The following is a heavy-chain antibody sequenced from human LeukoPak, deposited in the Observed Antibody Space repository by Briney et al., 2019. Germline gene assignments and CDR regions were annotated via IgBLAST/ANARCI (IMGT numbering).Heavy chain of an antibody. Sequence: GGSLRLPCAASGFTFSSYSMNWVRQAPGKGLEWVSSISSSSSYIYYADSVKGRFTISRDNAKNSLYLQMNSLRAEDTAVYYCARVYSSSWTFDYWGQGTLVTVSS. CDR1: GFTFSSYS. V-gene: IGHV3-21*01. CDR2: ISSSSSYI. CDR3: ARVYSSSWTFDY. J-gene: IGHJ4*02. D-gene: IGHD6-13*01.